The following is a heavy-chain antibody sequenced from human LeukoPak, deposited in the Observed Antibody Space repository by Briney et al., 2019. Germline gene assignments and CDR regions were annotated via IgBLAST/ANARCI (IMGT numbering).Heavy chain of an antibody. Sequence: GGSLRLSCAASGFTFSSYAMHWVRQAPGKGLEWVAVISYDGSNKYYADSVKGRFTISRDNSKNTLYLQMNSLRAEDTAVYYCARDSRITGTTGFDPWGQGTLVTVSS. CDR3: ARDSRITGTTGFDP. V-gene: IGHV3-30-3*01. CDR1: GFTFSSYA. CDR2: ISYDGSNK. J-gene: IGHJ5*02. D-gene: IGHD1-7*01.